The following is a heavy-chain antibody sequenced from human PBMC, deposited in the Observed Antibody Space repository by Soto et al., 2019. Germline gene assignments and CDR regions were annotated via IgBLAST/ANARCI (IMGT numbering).Heavy chain of an antibody. J-gene: IGHJ4*02. CDR1: GFTFSSYA. V-gene: IGHV3-64*01. D-gene: IGHD4-17*01. CDR2: ICSNGSST. Sequence: GGSLRLSCAASGFTFSSYAMHWVRQAPGKGLEYVSAICSNGSSTYYANSVKGRFTISRDNSKNTLYLQMNSLRAEDTAVYYCAREFGDYSELHFDYWGQGTLVTVSS. CDR3: AREFGDYSELHFDY.